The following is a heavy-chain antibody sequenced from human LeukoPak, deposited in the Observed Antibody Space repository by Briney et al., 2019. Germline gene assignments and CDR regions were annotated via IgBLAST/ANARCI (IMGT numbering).Heavy chain of an antibody. D-gene: IGHD5-12*01. CDR2: IYYNGNT. CDR1: GGSVSSYY. J-gene: IGHJ3*01. CDR3: AKERAQWLRSAFDV. V-gene: IGHV4-59*02. Sequence: PSETLTLTCIVSGGSVSSYYWSWIRQPPGEGLEWIGNIYYNGNTTYNPSLKSRVTISVDTSKNQFSLSLSSATAADTAVYYCAKERAQWLRSAFDVWGQGTVVTVSS.